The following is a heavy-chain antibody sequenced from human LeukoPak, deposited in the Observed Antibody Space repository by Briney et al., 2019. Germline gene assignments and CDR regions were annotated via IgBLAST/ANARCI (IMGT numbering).Heavy chain of an antibody. CDR3: ARGRPYYYGAFDI. J-gene: IGHJ3*02. D-gene: IGHD3-10*01. CDR2: INHSGST. CDR1: GGSFSGYY. V-gene: IGHV4-34*01. Sequence: SDTLSLTCAVYGGSFSGYYWSWIRQPPGKGLEWIGEINHSGSTNYNPSLKSRVTISVDTSKNQFSLKLSSVTAADTAVYYCARGRPYYYGAFDIWGQGTMVTVSS.